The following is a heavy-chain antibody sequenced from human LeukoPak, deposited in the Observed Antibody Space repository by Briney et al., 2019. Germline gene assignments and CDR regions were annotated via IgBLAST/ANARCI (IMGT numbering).Heavy chain of an antibody. CDR1: GFSFGSYW. Sequence: GGSLRLSCAASGFSFGSYWMSWVRQAPGKGLEWVANIKQEGSEKFYVDSVKGRFTISRDNAKNSLYLQMNSLRAEDTGIYYCARENRGGYSPYNWFDPWGQGTLVTVSS. CDR2: IKQEGSEK. D-gene: IGHD5-24*01. CDR3: ARENRGGYSPYNWFDP. J-gene: IGHJ5*02. V-gene: IGHV3-7*01.